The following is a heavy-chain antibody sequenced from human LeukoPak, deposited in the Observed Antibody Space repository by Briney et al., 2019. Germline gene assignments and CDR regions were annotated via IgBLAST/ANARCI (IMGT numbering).Heavy chain of an antibody. J-gene: IGHJ4*02. D-gene: IGHD4-4*01. CDR1: GSRSTSYG. CDR2: INRYNGKT. Sequence: ASVKVSCQVSGSRSTSYGINWVRQAPGQGLGWMGWINRYNGKTKYGQKFQGRVTMTTDTSTSTTYMELRSLGSDDTAVYYCARDLGVTTKDPFEYWGQGTLVTVPS. CDR3: ARDLGVTTKDPFEY. V-gene: IGHV1-18*01.